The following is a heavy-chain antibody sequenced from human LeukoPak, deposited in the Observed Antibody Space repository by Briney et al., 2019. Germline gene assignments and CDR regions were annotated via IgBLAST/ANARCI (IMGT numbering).Heavy chain of an antibody. V-gene: IGHV1-2*02. CDR3: ARAGGTVDY. CDR2: INPNSGGT. Sequence: ASVKVSCEASGYTFTGYYMHWVRQAPGQGLEWVGWINPNSGGTNYAQTLQGGVTMTRDKSISTAYMELSSLRSDVTAVYYCARAGGTVDYWGQGTLVTVSS. CDR1: GYTFTGYY. D-gene: IGHD3-10*01. J-gene: IGHJ4*02.